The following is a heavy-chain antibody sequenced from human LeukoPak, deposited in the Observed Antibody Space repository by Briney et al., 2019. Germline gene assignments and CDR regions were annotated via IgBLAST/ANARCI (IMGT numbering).Heavy chain of an antibody. CDR1: GGSLISYF. CDR2: NFDSGTTNYKPST. V-gene: IGHV4-59*01. D-gene: IGHD5-12*01. CDR3: ARGGVTTIAQYGY. J-gene: IGHJ4*02. Sequence: SETLSLTCTLSGGSLISYFWSWIRQPPRKGPEWIGYNFDSGTTNYKPSTNYNPSLKSRVTVSLDTSKNHFSLKLSSVTAADTAVYFCARGGVTTIAQYGYWGQGILVTVSS.